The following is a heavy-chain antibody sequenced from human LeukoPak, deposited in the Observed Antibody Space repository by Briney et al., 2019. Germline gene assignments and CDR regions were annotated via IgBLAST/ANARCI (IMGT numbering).Heavy chain of an antibody. CDR3: ARAPLSSSYYYYYYMDV. D-gene: IGHD6-6*01. Sequence: VASVKVSCKASGYTFTGYYMHWVRQAPGQGLEWMGWINPNSGGTNYAQKFQGRVTMTRDTSISTAYMELSRLRSDDTAVYYCARAPLSSSYYYYYYMDVWGKGTTVTVSS. CDR1: GYTFTGYY. CDR2: INPNSGGT. V-gene: IGHV1-2*02. J-gene: IGHJ6*03.